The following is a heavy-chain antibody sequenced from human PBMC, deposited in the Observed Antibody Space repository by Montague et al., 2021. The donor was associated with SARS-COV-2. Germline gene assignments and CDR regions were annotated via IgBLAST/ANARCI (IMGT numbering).Heavy chain of an antibody. CDR3: ARGNRIAVAGTDFDH. Sequence: SETLSLTCTVSGGSISTSPYFWGWIRQPPGKGLEWIGSIYYSGSTYYNPSLKSRVAISIDTSENQFSLKLSSVTAADTAVCHCARGNRIAVAGTDFDHWGQGTLVTVSS. J-gene: IGHJ4*02. CDR2: IYYSGST. V-gene: IGHV4-39*07. CDR1: GGSISTSPYF. D-gene: IGHD6-19*01.